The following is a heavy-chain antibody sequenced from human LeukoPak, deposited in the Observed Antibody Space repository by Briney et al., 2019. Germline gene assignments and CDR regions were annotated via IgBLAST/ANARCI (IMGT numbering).Heavy chain of an antibody. V-gene: IGHV1-2*06. J-gene: IGHJ4*02. D-gene: IGHD1-26*01. CDR2: INVNSGGTNT. CDR3: ARDLSSTSNWELDY. Sequence: GASVKVSCKASGYTFTDYFIHWVRQAPGQGLEWMGRINVNSGGTNTNYAQNLQGRVTMTRDTSISTAYMELSRLTSDDTAVYYCARDLSSTSNWELDYWGQGTLVTVSS. CDR1: GYTFTDYF.